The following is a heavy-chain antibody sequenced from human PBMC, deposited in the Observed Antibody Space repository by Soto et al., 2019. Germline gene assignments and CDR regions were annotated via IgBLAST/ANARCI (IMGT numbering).Heavy chain of an antibody. Sequence: PGGSLRLSCADSGFTFSSYAMHWVRQAPGKGLEWVAVISYDGSNKYYADSVKGRFTISRDNSKNTLYLQMNSLRAEDTAVYYCAREGRITMVRGVMGMDAFDIWGQGTMVTVSS. D-gene: IGHD3-10*01. CDR1: GFTFSSYA. CDR2: ISYDGSNK. V-gene: IGHV3-30-3*01. CDR3: AREGRITMVRGVMGMDAFDI. J-gene: IGHJ3*02.